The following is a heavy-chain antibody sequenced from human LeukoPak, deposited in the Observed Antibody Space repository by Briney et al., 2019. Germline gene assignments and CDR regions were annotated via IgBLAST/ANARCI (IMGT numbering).Heavy chain of an antibody. CDR3: AWGSGGSAGWFDP. Sequence: PSETLSLTCTVSGGSISSSSYYWGWIRQPPGKGLEWIGTIYYSGSTYYNPSLKSRVTISVDTSKNQFSLKLSSVTAADTAVYYCAWGSGGSAGWFDPWGQGTLVTVSS. CDR1: GGSISSSSYY. J-gene: IGHJ5*02. CDR2: IYYSGST. V-gene: IGHV4-39*01. D-gene: IGHD2-15*01.